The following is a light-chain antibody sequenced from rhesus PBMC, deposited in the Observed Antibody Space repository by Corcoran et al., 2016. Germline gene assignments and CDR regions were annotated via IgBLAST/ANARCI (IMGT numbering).Light chain of an antibody. CDR2: AAS. J-gene: IGKJ1*01. V-gene: IGKV1-33*02. CDR3: QQHNSYPPT. CDR1: QGISSW. Sequence: DIQMTQSPSSLFAPVGDRVTITCQVSQGISSWLAWYQQKPGKTPKLLSYAASSLQSGVPSKISGRGSGTDFTLTIISLQPDDFATYYCQQHNSYPPTFGRGTKVEI.